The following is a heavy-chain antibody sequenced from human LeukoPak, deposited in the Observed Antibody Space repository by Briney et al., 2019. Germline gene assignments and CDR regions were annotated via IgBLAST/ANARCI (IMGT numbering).Heavy chain of an antibody. CDR1: GIPFSNYT. J-gene: IGHJ4*02. CDR2: ISGSSRYI. D-gene: IGHD3-22*01. Sequence: GGSLRLSCAASGIPFSNYTLTWVRQAPGKGPVWVSSISGSSRYIHYSDSVRGRFSISRDNAKNSVYLQMDSLTADDTAVYYCARVNSALVVSSEGSWAGSLGFDHWGQGILVIVFS. CDR3: ARVNSALVVSSEGSWAGSLGFDH. V-gene: IGHV3-21*06.